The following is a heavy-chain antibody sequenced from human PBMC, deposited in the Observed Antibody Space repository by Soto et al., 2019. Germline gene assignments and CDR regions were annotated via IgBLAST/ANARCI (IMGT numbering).Heavy chain of an antibody. CDR2: IYYSGSA. Sequence: SLTCPVSGGTISSYYWSWIRQPPGKELQYIGYIYYSGSANYNPSLKSRVTISDDTSTNQFSLTLTSVTAADTAVYYCVRQRAAVAGRYFDYWGQGTLVTVSS. CDR1: GGTISSYY. CDR3: VRQRAAVAGRYFDY. D-gene: IGHD6-19*01. J-gene: IGHJ4*02. V-gene: IGHV4-59*08.